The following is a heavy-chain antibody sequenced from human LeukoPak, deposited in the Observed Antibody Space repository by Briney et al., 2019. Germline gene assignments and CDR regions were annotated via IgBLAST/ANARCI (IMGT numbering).Heavy chain of an antibody. V-gene: IGHV4-4*09. D-gene: IGHD6-19*01. CDR3: VQPTGWPGFDY. Sequence: SETLSLTCTASGAPISRFYWNWVRQPPGKGLKWIGNIYNGVPTFFNPSLKSRVTLSVDTSKTQFSLQLASVTAADTAVYYCVQPTGWPGFDYWGQGILVTASS. J-gene: IGHJ4*02. CDR2: IYNGVPT. CDR1: GAPISRFY.